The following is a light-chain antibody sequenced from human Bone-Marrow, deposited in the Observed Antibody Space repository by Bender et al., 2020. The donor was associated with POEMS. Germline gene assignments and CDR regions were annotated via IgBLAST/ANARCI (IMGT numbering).Light chain of an antibody. CDR1: SGDIGTYIL. Sequence: QSALTQPASVSGSPGQSITISCTGTSGDIGTYILVSWYQQRPGKAPTLIIYEGSQRPLGVSNRFSGSKSGSAAFLTISGLQAEDEADYYCCSFAGSSTFVALGGGTKVTVL. V-gene: IGLV2-23*03. CDR2: EGS. CDR3: CSFAGSSTFVA. J-gene: IGLJ2*01.